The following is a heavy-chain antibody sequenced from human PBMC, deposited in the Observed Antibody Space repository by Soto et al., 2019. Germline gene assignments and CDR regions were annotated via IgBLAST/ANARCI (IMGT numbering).Heavy chain of an antibody. D-gene: IGHD6-19*01. CDR1: GFTFSNAW. CDR3: TTTSRSGWSS. CDR2: IKSKTDGGTT. Sequence: EAQLVESGGGLVKSGGPLRLSCAASGFTFSNAWMNWVRQAPGKGLEWVGRIKSKTDGGTTDYAAPVNGRFSISRDDSKNTLDLQMNSLKTEDTAVYYSTTTSRSGWSSWGKGALVTVSS. V-gene: IGHV3-15*07. J-gene: IGHJ4*02.